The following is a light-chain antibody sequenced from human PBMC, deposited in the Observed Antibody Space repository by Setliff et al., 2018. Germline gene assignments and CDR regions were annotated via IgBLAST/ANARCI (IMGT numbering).Light chain of an antibody. CDR2: YDS. CDR3: QVWDSGSEHYV. V-gene: IGLV3-21*04. J-gene: IGLJ1*01. Sequence: LTQPPSVPVAPGKTARITCGGNNIGGKSVNWYQQKPGQAPVLVIYYDSDRPSGIPERFFGSNSGNTATLTISRVEAGDEADYYCQVWDSGSEHYVFGTGTKATVL. CDR1: NIGGKS.